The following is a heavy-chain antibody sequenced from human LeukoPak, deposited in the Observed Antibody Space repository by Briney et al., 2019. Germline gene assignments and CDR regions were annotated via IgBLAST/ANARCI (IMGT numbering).Heavy chain of an antibody. Sequence: QPGGSLRLSCAASGFTFSRYWMHWVRQAPGKGLFWVSRIINDASSTLYADSVKGRFTISRDNAKNSLYLQMNSLRAEDTAVYYCARVEMAAIFDYWGQGTLVTVSS. V-gene: IGHV3-74*01. CDR1: GFTFSRYW. D-gene: IGHD5-24*01. CDR2: IINDASST. CDR3: ARVEMAAIFDY. J-gene: IGHJ4*02.